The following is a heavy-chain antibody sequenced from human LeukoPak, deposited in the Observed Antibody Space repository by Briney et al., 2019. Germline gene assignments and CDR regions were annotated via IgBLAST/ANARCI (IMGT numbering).Heavy chain of an antibody. V-gene: IGHV1-2*02. D-gene: IGHD2-2*01. J-gene: IGHJ4*02. CDR2: INPNSGGT. Sequence: ASVNLSFKASGYIFTVYYMHWARHAPGQGLEWMGWINPNSGGTNYAHKFQCRVNMTRDTSITTAYMELSRLRSDDTAVYYCARGYCSSTSCYARNDFDYWGQGTLVTVSS. CDR1: GYIFTVYY. CDR3: ARGYCSSTSCYARNDFDY.